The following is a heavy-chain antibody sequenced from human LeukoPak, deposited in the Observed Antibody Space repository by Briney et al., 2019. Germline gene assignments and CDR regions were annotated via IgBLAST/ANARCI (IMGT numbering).Heavy chain of an antibody. V-gene: IGHV3-23*01. CDR3: AKASWVSSADAVL. D-gene: IGHD3-16*01. J-gene: IGHJ4*02. Sequence: PGGSLRLSCVASGFIFRDYAMSWVRQTLAGGLEWVSSLRGDGETFYTDSVKGRFTLSRDHSRNTVYLQLSNLRVEDTAVYYCAKASWVSSADAVLWGQGTLVTVS. CDR2: LRGDGET. CDR1: GFIFRDYA.